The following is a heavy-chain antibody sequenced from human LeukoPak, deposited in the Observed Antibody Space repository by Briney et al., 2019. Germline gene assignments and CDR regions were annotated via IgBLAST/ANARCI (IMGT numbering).Heavy chain of an antibody. CDR1: GFTFSNAW. D-gene: IGHD3-10*01. CDR2: INWNGGST. Sequence: GGSLRLSCAGSGFTFSNAWMSWVRQAPGKGLERVSGINWNGGSTGYADSVKGRFTISKDNSNNTVYLQMNSVRVEDTAVYYCARVWFGYFFQWGQGALVTVSS. J-gene: IGHJ4*02. V-gene: IGHV3-20*04. CDR3: ARVWFGYFFQ.